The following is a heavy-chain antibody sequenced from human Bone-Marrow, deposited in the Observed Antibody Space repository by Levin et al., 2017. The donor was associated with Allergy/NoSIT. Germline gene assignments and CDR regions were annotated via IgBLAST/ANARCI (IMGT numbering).Heavy chain of an antibody. CDR1: GFPFRSSW. CDR3: ARELNTSDGMDV. CDR2: INSDGSTT. D-gene: IGHD2/OR15-2a*01. J-gene: IGHJ6*02. V-gene: IGHV3-74*01. Sequence: LSLTCAASGFPFRSSWMHWVRQAPGKGLVWVSRINSDGSTTTYADSVKGRFTISRDNAKNTLYLQMNSLRVEDTAVYYCARELNTSDGMDVWGQGTTVTVSS.